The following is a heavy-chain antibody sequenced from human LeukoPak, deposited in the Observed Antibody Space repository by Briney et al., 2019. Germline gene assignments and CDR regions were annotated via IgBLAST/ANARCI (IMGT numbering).Heavy chain of an antibody. CDR3: AKEIAVAGTPVDY. V-gene: IGHV3-9*01. CDR1: GFTFDDYA. J-gene: IGHJ4*02. Sequence: GGSLRLSCAASGFTFDDYAMHWVQQAPGKGLEWVSGISWNSGSIGYADSVKGRFTISRDNSKNTLYLQMNSLRAEDTAVYYCAKEIAVAGTPVDYWGQGTLVTVSS. D-gene: IGHD6-19*01. CDR2: ISWNSGSI.